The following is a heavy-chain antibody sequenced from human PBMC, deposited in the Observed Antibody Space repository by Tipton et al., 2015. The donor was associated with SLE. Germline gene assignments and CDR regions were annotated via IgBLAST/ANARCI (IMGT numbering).Heavy chain of an antibody. D-gene: IGHD4-11*01. CDR3: ARELLSPMTTVHWYFDL. CDR2: ISTSGNT. Sequence: TLSLTCTVSGGSISSGTYYWSWIRQPAGKGLEWIGHISTSGNTNSYPSLKSRVTMSLDTSKNQFFPKLSSVTAADTAVYYCARELLSPMTTVHWYFDLWGRGTLVTVSS. CDR1: GGSISSGTYY. J-gene: IGHJ2*01. V-gene: IGHV4-61*09.